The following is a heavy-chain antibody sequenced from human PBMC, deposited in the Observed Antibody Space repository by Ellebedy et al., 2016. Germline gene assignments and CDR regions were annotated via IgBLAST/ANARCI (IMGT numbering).Heavy chain of an antibody. J-gene: IGHJ4*02. V-gene: IGHV3-21*01. D-gene: IGHD2-15*01. CDR1: GFTFSSYS. CDR3: ARAWAGGSPNL. CDR2: ISSSSSYI. Sequence: GGSLRLXCAASGFTFSSYSMNWFRQAPGKGLEWVSSISSSSSYIYYADSVKGRFTISRDNAKNSLYLQMNSLRAEDTAVYYCARAWAGGSPNLWGQGTLVTVSS.